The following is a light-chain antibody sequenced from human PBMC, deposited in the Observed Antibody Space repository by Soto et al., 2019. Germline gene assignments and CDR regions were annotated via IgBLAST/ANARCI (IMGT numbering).Light chain of an antibody. Sequence: DIQMTQSPSSLSASVGDTVTITCRASQSITNYLTWFQQKPGNAPSLLIFAADNLQDGVPSRFNGSGSGRDFSLTISSLQPEDFATYYCQQSYDMPWTFGQGTKVDIK. V-gene: IGKV1-39*01. CDR3: QQSYDMPWT. CDR2: AAD. J-gene: IGKJ1*01. CDR1: QSITNY.